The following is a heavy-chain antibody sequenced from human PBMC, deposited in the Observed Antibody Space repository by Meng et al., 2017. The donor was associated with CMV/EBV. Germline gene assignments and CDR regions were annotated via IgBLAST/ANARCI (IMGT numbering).Heavy chain of an antibody. D-gene: IGHD4-17*01. CDR1: GFTFSSYS. J-gene: IGHJ4*02. Sequence: GESLKISCAASGFTFSSYSMNWVRQAPGKGLEWVSSISSSSSYIYYADSVKGRFTISRDNAKNSLYLQMNSLRAEDTALYYCARDYGDYFDYWGQGTLVTVSS. V-gene: IGHV3-21*04. CDR3: ARDYGDYFDY. CDR2: ISSSSSYI.